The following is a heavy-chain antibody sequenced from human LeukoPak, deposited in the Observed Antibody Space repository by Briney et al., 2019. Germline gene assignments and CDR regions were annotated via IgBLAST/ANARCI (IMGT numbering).Heavy chain of an antibody. V-gene: IGHV3-23*01. J-gene: IGHJ4*02. D-gene: IGHD2-8*01. Sequence: AGGPLRLSCAASGFTSSSYAMSWVRQAPGKGLEWVSAISDSGGSTYDADSVKGRFTISRDNSKNTLYLQMNSLRAEDTAVYYCAKDTSIGRYCTNGVCSPFDYWGQGTLVTVSS. CDR2: ISDSGGST. CDR1: GFTSSSYA. CDR3: AKDTSIGRYCTNGVCSPFDY.